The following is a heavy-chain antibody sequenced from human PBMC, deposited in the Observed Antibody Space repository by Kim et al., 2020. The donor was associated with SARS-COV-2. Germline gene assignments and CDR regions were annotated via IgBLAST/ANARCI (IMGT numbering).Heavy chain of an antibody. Sequence: ASVKVSCKASGYTFTSYDINWVRQATGQGLEWMGWMHPNSGNTGYAQKFQGRVTMTRNTSISTAYMELSSLRSEDTAVYYCARGTLVATIFNYYYGMDVWGQGTTVTVSS. V-gene: IGHV1-8*01. D-gene: IGHD5-12*01. CDR2: MHPNSGNT. J-gene: IGHJ6*02. CDR3: ARGTLVATIFNYYYGMDV. CDR1: GYTFTSYD.